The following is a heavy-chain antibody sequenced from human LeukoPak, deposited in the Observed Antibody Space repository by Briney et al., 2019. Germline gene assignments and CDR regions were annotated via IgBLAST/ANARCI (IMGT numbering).Heavy chain of an antibody. Sequence: PGGSLRLSFAASGFTFSGSAMHSVRQASGKGLEWVSAIYRGGITYYADSLTGQFTISRDNSKINLYLEMNNLRAEDTAVYYCATHYYDSSGYYYDHAFDVWGQGTMVTVSS. J-gene: IGHJ3*01. CDR3: ATHYYDSSGYYYDHAFDV. D-gene: IGHD3-22*01. CDR2: IYRGGIT. V-gene: IGHV3-53*01. CDR1: GFTFSGSA.